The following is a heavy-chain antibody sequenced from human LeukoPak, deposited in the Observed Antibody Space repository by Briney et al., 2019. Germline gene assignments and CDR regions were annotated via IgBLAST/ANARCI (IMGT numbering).Heavy chain of an antibody. CDR1: GFAFSNFA. D-gene: IGHD6-19*01. CDR3: AKAGSSGWSSSGGDY. J-gene: IGHJ4*02. Sequence: GGSLRLSCTPSGFAFSNFAMSWVRQAPGKGLEWVSTISGSGGSTFYADSVKGRFPISRDNSKNTLFLQMNSLRAEDTAIYYCAKAGSSGWSSSGGDYWGQGSLVTVSS. V-gene: IGHV3-23*01. CDR2: ISGSGGST.